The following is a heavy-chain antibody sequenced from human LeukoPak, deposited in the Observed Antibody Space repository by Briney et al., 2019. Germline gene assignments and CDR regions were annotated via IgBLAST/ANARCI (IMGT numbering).Heavy chain of an antibody. J-gene: IGHJ4*02. D-gene: IGHD5-18*01. CDR1: GGSITRYY. CDR3: ARHGTVMDPRRP. Sequence: SETLSLTCTVSGGSITRYYWSWIRQPPGKGLEWIGYIYYNGSTNYNPSLKRRVTMSSNTSKNHISPNQTPVTTAYNAMYLCARHGTVMDPRRPWGQGPLVTASS. V-gene: IGHV4-59*08. CDR2: IYYNGST.